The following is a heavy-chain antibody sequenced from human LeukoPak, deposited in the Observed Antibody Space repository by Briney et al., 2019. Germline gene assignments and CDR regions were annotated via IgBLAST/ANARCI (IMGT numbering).Heavy chain of an antibody. CDR2: IYHSGST. CDR3: ARLLNYYGSGSYYKDY. J-gene: IGHJ4*02. CDR1: GGSISSSNW. V-gene: IGHV4-4*02. D-gene: IGHD3-10*01. Sequence: PSETLSLTCAVSGGSISSSNWWSWVRQPPGKGLEWIGEIYHSGSTNYNPSLKSRVTISVDKSKNQFSLKLSSVTAADTAVYYCARLLNYYGSGSYYKDYWGQGTLVTVSS.